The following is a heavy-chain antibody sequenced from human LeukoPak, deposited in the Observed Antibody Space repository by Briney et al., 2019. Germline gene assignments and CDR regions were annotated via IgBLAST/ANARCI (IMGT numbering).Heavy chain of an antibody. Sequence: SETLSLTCTVSGGSISSSSYYWGWIRQPPGTGLEWIGSIYYSGSTYYNPSLKSRVTISVDTSKNQFSLKLSSVTAADTAVYYCASRFNSSSWYHTGAFDIWGQGTMVTVSS. J-gene: IGHJ3*02. CDR2: IYYSGST. V-gene: IGHV4-39*07. D-gene: IGHD6-13*01. CDR3: ASRFNSSSWYHTGAFDI. CDR1: GGSISSSSYY.